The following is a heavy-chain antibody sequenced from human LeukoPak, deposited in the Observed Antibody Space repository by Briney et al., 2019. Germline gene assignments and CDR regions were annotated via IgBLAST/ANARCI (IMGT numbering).Heavy chain of an antibody. J-gene: IGHJ4*02. CDR1: GGSFSGYY. CDR3: ARVADSSGYYSDY. D-gene: IGHD3-22*01. Sequence: SETLSLTCAVYGGSFSGYYWSWIRQPPGKGLEWIGEINHSGSTNYNPSLKSRVTIPVDTSKNQFSLKLSSVTAADTAVYYCARVADSSGYYSDYWGQGTLVTVSS. CDR2: INHSGST. V-gene: IGHV4-34*01.